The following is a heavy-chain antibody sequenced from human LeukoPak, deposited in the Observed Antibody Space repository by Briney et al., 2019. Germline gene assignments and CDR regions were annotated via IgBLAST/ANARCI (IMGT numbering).Heavy chain of an antibody. CDR3: ARDRGSGDSFDL. D-gene: IGHD6-19*01. CDR2: IWFDGSNQ. CDR1: GFTFSTYG. V-gene: IGHV3-33*01. Sequence: GRSLRLSCAASGFTFSTYGMHWVRQAPGKGLEWVAVIWFDGSNQYYVDSVRGRFSISRDNSKNTLYLQMNTLRAEDTGVYYCARDRGSGDSFDLWGQGAMATVSS. J-gene: IGHJ3*01.